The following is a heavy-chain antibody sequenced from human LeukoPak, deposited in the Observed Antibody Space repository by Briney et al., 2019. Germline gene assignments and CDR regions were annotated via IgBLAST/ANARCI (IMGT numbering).Heavy chain of an antibody. Sequence: PGRSLRLSCAASGFTFDDYAMRGFRQAPAEGGVGVLGISWNSGSIGYAASVKGRFTISRDKSKNHLYLQLNCLTAEDMAVYYCAKDKYYDDSSGYYLNWGQGDLGTVSS. J-gene: IGHJ4*02. CDR2: ISWNSGSI. V-gene: IGHV3-9*03. CDR1: GFTFDDYA. D-gene: IGHD3-22*01. CDR3: AKDKYYDDSSGYYLN.